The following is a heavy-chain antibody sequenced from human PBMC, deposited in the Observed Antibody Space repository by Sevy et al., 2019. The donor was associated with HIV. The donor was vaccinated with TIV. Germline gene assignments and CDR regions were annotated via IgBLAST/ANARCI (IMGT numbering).Heavy chain of an antibody. CDR1: GDSVSSNRAA. Sequence: KQSQTLSLTCVISGDSVSSNRAAWNWIRQSPSRGLEWLGRTYYRSKWSTDYAVSVKSRITINPDTSKNQVSLQLSSVTPEDTAVYYCTRGAHSLDYWGQGTLVTVSS. V-gene: IGHV6-1*01. J-gene: IGHJ4*02. CDR3: TRGAHSLDY. CDR2: TYYRSKWST. D-gene: IGHD2-15*01.